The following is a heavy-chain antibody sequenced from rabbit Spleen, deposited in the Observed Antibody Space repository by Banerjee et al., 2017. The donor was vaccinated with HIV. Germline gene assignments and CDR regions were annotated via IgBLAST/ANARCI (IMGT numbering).Heavy chain of an antibody. CDR1: GFSFSSNW. J-gene: IGHJ4*01. CDR3: ARDAAGREDFNL. CDR2: IDTNDGDT. D-gene: IGHD4-2*01. Sequence: QEQLEESGGGLVKPEGSLTLTCTVSGFSFSSNWICWVRQAPGKGLEWIACIDTNDGDTDYANWPKGRFTISKTSSTTVTLQMTSLTAADTATFFCARDAAGREDFNLWGPGTLVTVS. V-gene: IGHV1S45*01.